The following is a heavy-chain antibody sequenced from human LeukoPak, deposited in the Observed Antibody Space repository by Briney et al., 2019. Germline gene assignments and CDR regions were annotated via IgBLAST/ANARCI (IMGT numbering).Heavy chain of an antibody. CDR3: AKDLLVATIRPYCGMDV. D-gene: IGHD5-12*01. V-gene: IGHV3-30*02. CDR2: VTYDGRKK. Sequence: GGSLRLSCAASGFTFRSYGMQRVRQAPGKGLEWVASVTYDGRKKYYVESVKGRFSISRDNSKNTLYLQMNSLRAEDTAVYYCAKDLLVATIRPYCGMDVWGQGTTVTVSS. J-gene: IGHJ6*02. CDR1: GFTFRSYG.